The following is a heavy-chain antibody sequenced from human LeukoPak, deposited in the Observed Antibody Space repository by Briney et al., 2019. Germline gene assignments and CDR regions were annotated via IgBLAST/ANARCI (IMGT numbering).Heavy chain of an antibody. Sequence: EASVKVSSKASGYIFTKYVVHWVRQAPGQRPDWMGWIKAGNGDTKYSQNFQDRLTITRDTSASTVYMELSSLTSEDTALYYCARDDCGDTCYPGGYWGQGTLVTVSS. D-gene: IGHD2-21*01. V-gene: IGHV1-3*01. CDR3: ARDDCGDTCYPGGY. CDR2: IKAGNGDT. J-gene: IGHJ4*02. CDR1: GYIFTKYV.